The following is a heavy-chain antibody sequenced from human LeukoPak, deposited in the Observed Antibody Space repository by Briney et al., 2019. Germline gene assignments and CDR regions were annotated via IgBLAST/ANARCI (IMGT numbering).Heavy chain of an antibody. V-gene: IGHV1-69*13. Sequence: ASVKVSCKASGGTFSSYAISWVRQAPGQGLEWMGGIIPIFGTANYAQKFQGRATITADESTSTAYMELSSLRSEDTAVYYCARDPGDIVVVPAAMLGAFDIWGQGTMVTVSS. J-gene: IGHJ3*02. CDR2: IIPIFGTA. D-gene: IGHD2-2*01. CDR1: GGTFSSYA. CDR3: ARDPGDIVVVPAAMLGAFDI.